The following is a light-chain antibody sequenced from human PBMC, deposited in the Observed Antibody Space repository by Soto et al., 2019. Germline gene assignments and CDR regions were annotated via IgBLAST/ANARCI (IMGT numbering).Light chain of an antibody. J-gene: IGKJ5*01. Sequence: QITQSPSSLSASGGDIVTITCRASQDIRNDLGWYQQKPGKAPKLVIYAASSLQSGVPSRFSGSGSGSDFTLTISSLQPEDFATYFCQQSYSNTITFGQGTRLEIK. CDR1: QDIRND. V-gene: IGKV1-39*01. CDR3: QQSYSNTIT. CDR2: AAS.